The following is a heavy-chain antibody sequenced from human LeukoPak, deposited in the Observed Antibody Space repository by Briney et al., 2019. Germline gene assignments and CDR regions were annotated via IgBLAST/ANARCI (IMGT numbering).Heavy chain of an antibody. D-gene: IGHD3-22*01. CDR2: IWYDGSNK. CDR3: AKGHYYDSSGPLDY. J-gene: IGHJ4*02. CDR1: GFTFGSYG. Sequence: GGSRRLACAVSGFTFGSYGMHWVRQAPGKGREWVAGIWYDGSNKYYADSVKGRFTISRDNSKNTLYLQMNSLRAEDTAVYYCAKGHYYDSSGPLDYWGQGTLVTVSS. V-gene: IGHV3-33*06.